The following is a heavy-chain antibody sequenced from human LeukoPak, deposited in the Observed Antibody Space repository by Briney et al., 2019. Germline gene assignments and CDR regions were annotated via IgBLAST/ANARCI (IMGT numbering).Heavy chain of an antibody. V-gene: IGHV3-48*01. CDR3: ARDHDFAFDY. CDR2: ITTSSTTI. Sequence: HTGGSLRLSCAASGFTFSTYNLNWVRQAPGEGLEWISYITTSSTTIQYADSVKGRFTISRDNAKNSLYLQMNSLRAEDTAVYYCARDHDFAFDYWGHGTLVTVSS. CDR1: GFTFSTYN. D-gene: IGHD1-1*01. J-gene: IGHJ4*01.